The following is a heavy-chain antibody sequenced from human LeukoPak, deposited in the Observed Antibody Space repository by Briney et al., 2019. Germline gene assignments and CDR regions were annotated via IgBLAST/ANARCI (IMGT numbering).Heavy chain of an antibody. Sequence: PSQTLSLTCTVSGGSISSGGYYWSWIRQHPGKGLEWIGYIYYSGSTYYNPSLKSRVTISVDTSKNQFSLKLSSVTAADTAVYYCARVYEKYSSSWSRRVDPPYFDYWGQGTLVTVSS. V-gene: IGHV4-31*03. D-gene: IGHD6-13*01. CDR2: IYYSGST. CDR3: ARVYEKYSSSWSRRVDPPYFDY. J-gene: IGHJ4*02. CDR1: GGSISSGGYY.